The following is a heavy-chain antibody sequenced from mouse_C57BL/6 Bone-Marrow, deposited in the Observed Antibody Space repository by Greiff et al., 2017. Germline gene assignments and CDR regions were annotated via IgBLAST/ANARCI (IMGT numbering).Heavy chain of an antibody. Sequence: VQLQQPGAELVRPGSSVKLSCKASGYTFTSYWMHWVKQRPIQGLEWIGNIDPSDSETHYNQKFKDKATLTVDKSSSTAYMQLSSLTSEDSAVYYCARWVLYYYGSSYFHWYFDVWGTGTAVTVSS. V-gene: IGHV1-52*01. J-gene: IGHJ1*03. CDR2: IDPSDSET. D-gene: IGHD1-1*01. CDR3: ARWVLYYYGSSYFHWYFDV. CDR1: GYTFTSYW.